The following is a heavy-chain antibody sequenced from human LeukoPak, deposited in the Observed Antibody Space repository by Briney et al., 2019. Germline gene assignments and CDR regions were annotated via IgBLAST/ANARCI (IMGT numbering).Heavy chain of an antibody. CDR2: GYSSGAS. V-gene: IGHV4-61*02. CDR3: ARYGSGSLDY. CDR1: GGSISNDKYF. Sequence: SETLSLTCTVSGGSISNDKYFWSWIRQPAGKGLEWIGRGYSSGASNYNPSLESRATISLDTSKNQFFLKLSSVTAADTAVYYCARYGSGSLDYWGQGTLVTVSS. J-gene: IGHJ4*02. D-gene: IGHD3-10*01.